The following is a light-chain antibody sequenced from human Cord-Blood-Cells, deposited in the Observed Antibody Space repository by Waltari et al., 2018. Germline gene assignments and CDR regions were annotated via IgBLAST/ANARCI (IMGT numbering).Light chain of an antibody. J-gene: IGLJ1*01. V-gene: IGLV2-8*01. Sequence: QSALTQPPSASGSPGQSVTISCTGTSSDVGGYNSVSWYQQHPGKAPKLMIYEVSKRPAGVPDRVSGSKSGNTASLTVSGLQAEDEADYYCSSYAGSNNYVFGTGTKVTVL. CDR1: SSDVGGYNS. CDR2: EVS. CDR3: SSYAGSNNYV.